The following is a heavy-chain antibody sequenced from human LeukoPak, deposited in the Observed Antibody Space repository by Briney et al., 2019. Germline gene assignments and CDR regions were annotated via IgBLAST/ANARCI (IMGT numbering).Heavy chain of an antibody. CDR3: AEEGRSLQTY. CDR2: IKEDGTET. V-gene: IGHV3-7*03. D-gene: IGHD5-24*01. J-gene: IGHJ4*02. CDR1: GFMFSSNW. Sequence: GGSLRLSCAASGFMFSSNWMSWVRLAPGKGLEWVANIKEDGTETYYVDSAKGRFTISRDNAKNSLYLQMNSLRVEDTAVCYCAEEGRSLQTYWGQGTLVTVSS.